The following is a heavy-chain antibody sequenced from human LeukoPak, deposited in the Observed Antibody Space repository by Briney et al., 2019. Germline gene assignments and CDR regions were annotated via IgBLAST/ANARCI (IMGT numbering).Heavy chain of an antibody. CDR3: ARGYSSGWSSFDY. Sequence: PSETLSLTCAVSGGSISSGGYSWSWIRQPPGKGLEWIGYIYYSGSTNYNPSLKSRVTISVDTSKNQFSLKLSSVTAADTAVYYCARGYSSGWSSFDYWGQGTLVTVSS. V-gene: IGHV4-61*08. D-gene: IGHD6-19*01. J-gene: IGHJ4*02. CDR1: GGSISSGGYS. CDR2: IYYSGST.